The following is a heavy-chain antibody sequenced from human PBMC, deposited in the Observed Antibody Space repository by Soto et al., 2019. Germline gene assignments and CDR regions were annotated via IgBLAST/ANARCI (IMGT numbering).Heavy chain of an antibody. Sequence: ASVKVSCKASGYTFRNYGISWVRQAPGQGLEWMGWIRPYTGNTNYAQKVQGRVSMTTETATKTAYMELRSLTSDDTAIYYCAREVDSDLTEFRFDIWGQGTMVTVSS. CDR2: IRPYTGNT. V-gene: IGHV1-18*04. D-gene: IGHD3-9*01. CDR3: AREVDSDLTEFRFDI. CDR1: GYTFRNYG. J-gene: IGHJ3*02.